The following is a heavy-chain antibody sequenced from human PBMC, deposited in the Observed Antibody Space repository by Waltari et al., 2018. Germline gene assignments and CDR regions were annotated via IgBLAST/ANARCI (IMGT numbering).Heavy chain of an antibody. J-gene: IGHJ6*02. CDR2: IITSWGTA. Sequence: QVQLVQSGAEVKKPGSSVKVSCKASGGTFSSYAISWVRQAPGQGLEWMGGIITSWGTANYGQKFQGRVTSTADESTSTAYMEVSSLRSEDTAVYYCSTGSGGSCYPRYYYYGMDVWGQGTTVTVSS. D-gene: IGHD2-15*01. CDR3: STGSGGSCYPRYYYYGMDV. V-gene: IGHV1-69*01. CDR1: GGTFSSYA.